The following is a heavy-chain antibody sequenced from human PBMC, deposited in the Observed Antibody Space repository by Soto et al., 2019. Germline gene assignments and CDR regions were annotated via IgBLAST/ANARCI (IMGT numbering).Heavy chain of an antibody. CDR3: ARDLTGPSSGYYKHYFDY. CDR2: IWYDGSNK. CDR1: GITFSSYG. V-gene: IGHV3-33*01. D-gene: IGHD3-22*01. J-gene: IGHJ4*02. Sequence: GGSLRLSCAASGITFSSYGMHWVRQAPGKGLEWVAVIWYDGSNKYYADSVKGRFTISRDNSKNTLYLQMNSLRAEDTAVYYCARDLTGPSSGYYKHYFDYWGQGTLVTV.